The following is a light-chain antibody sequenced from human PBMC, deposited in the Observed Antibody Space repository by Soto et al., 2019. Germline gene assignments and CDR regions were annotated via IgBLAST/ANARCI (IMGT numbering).Light chain of an antibody. Sequence: EIVMTQSPATLSVSPGERATLSCGASQSVFSSLAWYQQRPGQAPRLLIYGSATRATGIPDRFSGSGSGTEFTLTISSLQSEDSAVYYCQQYHSWPAFGQGTKVDIK. V-gene: IGKV3-15*01. CDR1: QSVFSS. CDR2: GSA. J-gene: IGKJ1*01. CDR3: QQYHSWPA.